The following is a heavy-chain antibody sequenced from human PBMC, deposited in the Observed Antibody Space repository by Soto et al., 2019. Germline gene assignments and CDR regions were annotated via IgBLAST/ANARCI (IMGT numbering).Heavy chain of an antibody. CDR1: GFTFDDYA. CDR2: ISWNSGSI. J-gene: IGHJ4*02. V-gene: IGHV3-9*01. CDR3: AKDCSSTSCCL. Sequence: GGSLRLSCAASGFTFDDYAVHWVRQAPGKGLEWVSGISWNSGSIGYADSVKGRFTISRDNAKNSLYLQMNSLRAEDTALYYCAKDCSSTSCCLWGQGTLVTVSS. D-gene: IGHD2-2*01.